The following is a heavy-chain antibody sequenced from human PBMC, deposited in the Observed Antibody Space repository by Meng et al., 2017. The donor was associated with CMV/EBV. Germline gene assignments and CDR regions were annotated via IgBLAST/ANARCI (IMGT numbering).Heavy chain of an antibody. V-gene: IGHV1-2*02. J-gene: IGHJ6*02. CDR2: INPNSGGT. CDR1: GYTFTGYY. Sequence: ASVKVSCKASGYTFTGYYMRWVRQAPGQGLEWMGWINPNSGGTNYAQKFQGRVTMTRDTSISTAYMELSRLRSDDTAVYYCARESTYCSSTSCYYYYGMDVWGQGTTVTVSS. D-gene: IGHD2-2*01. CDR3: ARESTYCSSTSCYYYYGMDV.